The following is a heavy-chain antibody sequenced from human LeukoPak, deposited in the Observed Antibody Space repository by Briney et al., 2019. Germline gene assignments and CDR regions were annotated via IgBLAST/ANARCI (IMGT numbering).Heavy chain of an antibody. CDR1: GGSISSGSYY. Sequence: PSETLSLTCTVPGGSISSGSYYWSWIRQPARKGLEWIGRIYTSGSTNYNPSLKSRVTISVDTSKNQFSLKLSSVTAADTAVYYCARDTSLNYYGSGSPSTFDYWGQGTLVTVSS. J-gene: IGHJ4*02. V-gene: IGHV4-61*02. CDR2: IYTSGST. CDR3: ARDTSLNYYGSGSPSTFDY. D-gene: IGHD3-10*01.